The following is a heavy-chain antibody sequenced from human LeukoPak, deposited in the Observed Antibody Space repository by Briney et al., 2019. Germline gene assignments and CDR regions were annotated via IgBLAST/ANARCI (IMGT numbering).Heavy chain of an antibody. D-gene: IGHD1-1*01. J-gene: IGHJ5*02. CDR2: IYYSGST. CDR1: GGPISSYY. Sequence: SETLSLTCTAAGGPISSYYWSWIRQPPGKGLEWIGYIYYSGSTNYNPSLKSRVTISVDTSKNQFSLKLSSVTAADTAVYYCARERASSSNDGFDPWGQGTLVTVSS. CDR3: ARERASSSNDGFDP. V-gene: IGHV4-59*01.